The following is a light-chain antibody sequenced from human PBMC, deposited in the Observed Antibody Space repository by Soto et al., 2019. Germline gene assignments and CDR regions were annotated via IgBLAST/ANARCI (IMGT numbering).Light chain of an antibody. CDR2: DAS. V-gene: IGKV3-11*01. Sequence: EIVLTQSPATLSLSPGERATLSCRASQSVSSFLAWYQQKPGQPPRLLIYDASNRATGIPGRFSGSGSGTDFTLTISSLEPADFAAYYCQQRGNWPPTFGPGTKVDI. J-gene: IGKJ3*01. CDR3: QQRGNWPPT. CDR1: QSVSSF.